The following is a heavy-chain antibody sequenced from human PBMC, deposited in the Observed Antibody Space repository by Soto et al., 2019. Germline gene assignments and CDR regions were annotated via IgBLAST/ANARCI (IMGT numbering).Heavy chain of an antibody. CDR2: IIPMFGTP. V-gene: IGHV1-69*05. D-gene: IGHD2-15*01. CDR1: GDTFSSYG. Sequence: QVQLVQSGAEVKKPGSSVKVSCKASGDTFSSYGISWVRQAPGQGLEWMGGIIPMFGTPNYAQRFQGRVTXTXXELTSTAYMELSSLRYEDTAMYYCARRYCSGGNCYPTHFDYWGQGTLVTVSS. J-gene: IGHJ4*02. CDR3: ARRYCSGGNCYPTHFDY.